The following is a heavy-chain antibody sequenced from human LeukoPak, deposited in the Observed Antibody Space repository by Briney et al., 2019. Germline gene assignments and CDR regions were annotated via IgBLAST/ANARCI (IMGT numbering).Heavy chain of an antibody. CDR3: ASGSITMVRGVFDY. V-gene: IGHV1-18*01. D-gene: IGHD3-10*01. CDR1: GYTFTNYA. Sequence: GASVKVSCKASGYTFTNYAIHWVRQAPGQRLEWMGWISAYNGNTNYAQKLQGRVTMTTDTSTSTAYMELRSLRPDDTAVYYCASGSITMVRGVFDYWGQGTLVTVSS. CDR2: ISAYNGNT. J-gene: IGHJ4*02.